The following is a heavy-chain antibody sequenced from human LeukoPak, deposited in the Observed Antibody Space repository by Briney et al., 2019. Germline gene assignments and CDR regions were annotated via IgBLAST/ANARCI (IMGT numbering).Heavy chain of an antibody. J-gene: IGHJ4*02. V-gene: IGHV1-2*02. CDR3: ARASRDPTLSDY. CDR1: GYTFTGYY. D-gene: IGHD4-17*01. Sequence: ASVKVSCKASGYTFTGYYMHWVRQAPGQGLEWMGRINPNSGGTNYAQKFQGRVTMTRDTSISTAYMELRSLRSDDTAVYYCARASRDPTLSDYWGQGTLVTVSS. CDR2: INPNSGGT.